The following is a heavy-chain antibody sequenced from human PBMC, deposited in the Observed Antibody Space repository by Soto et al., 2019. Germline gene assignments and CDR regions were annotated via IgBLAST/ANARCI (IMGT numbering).Heavy chain of an antibody. CDR3: ARDRSGSYIPGYYYGMDV. D-gene: IGHD1-26*01. Sequence: PSQTLSLTCAISGDSVSSNSAAWNWIRRSPSRGLEWLGRTYYRSKWYNDYAVSVKSRITINPDTSKNQFSLQLNSVTPEDTAVYYCARDRSGSYIPGYYYGMDVWGQGTTVTV. J-gene: IGHJ6*02. V-gene: IGHV6-1*01. CDR1: GDSVSSNSAA. CDR2: TYYRSKWYN.